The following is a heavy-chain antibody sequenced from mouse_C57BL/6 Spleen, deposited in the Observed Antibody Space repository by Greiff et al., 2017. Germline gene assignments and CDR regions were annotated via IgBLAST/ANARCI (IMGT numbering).Heavy chain of an antibody. CDR2: ISDGGSYT. CDR3: ARDDYYGSSWFAY. J-gene: IGHJ3*01. CDR1: GFTFSSYA. D-gene: IGHD1-1*01. V-gene: IGHV5-4*01. Sequence: EVQLQQSGGGLVKPGGSLTLSCAASGFTFSSYAMSWVRQTPEKRLEWVATISDGGSYTYYPDNVKGRFTISRDNAKNNLYLQMSHLKSEDTAMYYCARDDYYGSSWFAYWGQGTLVTVSA.